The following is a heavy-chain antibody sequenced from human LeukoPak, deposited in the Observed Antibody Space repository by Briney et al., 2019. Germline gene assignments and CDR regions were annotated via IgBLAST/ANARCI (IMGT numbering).Heavy chain of an antibody. Sequence: PVKVSCKASGGTFSSYAISWVRQAPGQGLEWMGRIIPILGIANYAQKFQGRVTITADKSTSTAYMELSSLRSEDTAVYYCAIESRSSSWQDDYWGQGTLVTVSS. V-gene: IGHV1-69*04. CDR2: IIPILGIA. CDR3: AIESRSSSWQDDY. D-gene: IGHD6-13*01. J-gene: IGHJ4*02. CDR1: GGTFSSYA.